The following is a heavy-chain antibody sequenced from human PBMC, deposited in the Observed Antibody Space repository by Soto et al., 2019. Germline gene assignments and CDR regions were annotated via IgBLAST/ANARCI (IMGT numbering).Heavy chain of an antibody. CDR3: AHRVLRTVFGLVTTTAIYFDF. V-gene: IGHV2-5*02. J-gene: IGHJ4*02. CDR2: IYWDDDK. CDR1: GFSLTTSGVG. D-gene: IGHD3-3*01. Sequence: QITLNESGPTQVKPRQTLTLTCTFSGFSLTTSGVGVGWIRQSPGKAPEWLALIYWDDDKRYSPSLKSRLPIPKDTSKHQVVLTMADLDPADTATYYCAHRVLRTVFGLVTTTAIYFDFWGQGPPVAVSS.